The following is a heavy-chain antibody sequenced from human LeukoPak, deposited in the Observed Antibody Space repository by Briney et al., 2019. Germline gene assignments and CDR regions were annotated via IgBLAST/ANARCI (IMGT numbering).Heavy chain of an antibody. J-gene: IGHJ5*02. D-gene: IGHD3-10*01. Sequence: PSETLSLTCTVSGGSISSNYWSWIRQHPGKGLEWIGYVYYSGSTYYNPSLKSRLTILLDTSKNQFSLNLSSVTAADTAVYYCARGDNWFGELESVHNWFDPWGQGTPVTVSS. CDR1: GGSISSNY. CDR2: VYYSGST. CDR3: ARGDNWFGELESVHNWFDP. V-gene: IGHV4-59*06.